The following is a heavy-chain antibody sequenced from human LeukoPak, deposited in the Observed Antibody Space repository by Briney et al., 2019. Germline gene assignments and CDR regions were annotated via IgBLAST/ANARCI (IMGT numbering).Heavy chain of an antibody. D-gene: IGHD2-2*01. J-gene: IGHJ4*02. V-gene: IGHV3-23*01. Sequence: PGGSLRLSCAASGFTFSSYGMSWVRQAPGKGLEWVSTITGSGASTYYADSVKGRFTISRDNSKKTLYLQMNSLRAEDTAVYYCAKGTDFDSWGQGTLVTVSS. CDR1: GFTFSSYG. CDR2: ITGSGAST. CDR3: AKGTDFDS.